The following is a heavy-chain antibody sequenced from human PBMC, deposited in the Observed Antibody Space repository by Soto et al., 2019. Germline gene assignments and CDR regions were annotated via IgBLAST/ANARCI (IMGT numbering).Heavy chain of an antibody. Sequence: GASVKVSCKASGGTFSSYAISWVRQAPGQGLEWMGGIIPIFGTANYAQKFQGRVTITADESTSTAYMELSSLRSEDTAVYYCARGPNIAARDEYYYGMDVWGQGTTVTVSS. CDR1: GGTFSSYA. CDR2: IIPIFGTA. D-gene: IGHD6-6*01. CDR3: ARGPNIAARDEYYYGMDV. V-gene: IGHV1-69*13. J-gene: IGHJ6*02.